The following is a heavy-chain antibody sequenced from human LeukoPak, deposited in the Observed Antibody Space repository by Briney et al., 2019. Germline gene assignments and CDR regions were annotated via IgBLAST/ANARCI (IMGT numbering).Heavy chain of an antibody. Sequence: SETLSLTCTVSGGSVSSSSYYWAWIRQPPGTGLEWIGSIYYSGLTNYSPSLKSRVTISLDTSKNQFSLNINFVTAADTAVYYCARDGGYSNYYDYWGQGTLVTVSS. CDR1: GGSVSSSSYY. D-gene: IGHD1-26*01. CDR2: IYYSGLT. V-gene: IGHV4-39*07. J-gene: IGHJ4*02. CDR3: ARDGGYSNYYDY.